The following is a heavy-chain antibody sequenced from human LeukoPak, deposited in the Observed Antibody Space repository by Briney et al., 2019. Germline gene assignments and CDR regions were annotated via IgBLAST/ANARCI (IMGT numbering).Heavy chain of an antibody. CDR1: GGSFSGYY. CDR2: IYHSGST. V-gene: IGHV4-34*01. D-gene: IGHD2-15*01. CDR3: ARVGWPHAFDI. Sequence: SETLSLTCAVYGGSFSGYYWSWIRQPPGKGLEWIGYIYHSGSTYYNPSLKSRVTISVDRSKNQFSLKLSSVTAADTAVYYCARVGWPHAFDIWGQGTMVTVSS. J-gene: IGHJ3*02.